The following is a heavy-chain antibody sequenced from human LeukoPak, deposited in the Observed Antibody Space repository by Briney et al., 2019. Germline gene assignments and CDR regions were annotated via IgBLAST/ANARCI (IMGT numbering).Heavy chain of an antibody. Sequence: GASVKVSCKASGGTFSSYAISWVRQAPGQGLEWMGGIIPIFGTANYAQKFQGRVTITADESTSTAYMELSSLRSEDTAVYYCAREGLAAAARGGAFDIWGQGTMVAVSS. J-gene: IGHJ3*02. V-gene: IGHV1-69*13. D-gene: IGHD6-13*01. CDR3: AREGLAAAARGGAFDI. CDR2: IIPIFGTA. CDR1: GGTFSSYA.